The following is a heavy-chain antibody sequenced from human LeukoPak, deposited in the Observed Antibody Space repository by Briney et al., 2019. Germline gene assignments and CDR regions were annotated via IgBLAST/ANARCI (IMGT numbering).Heavy chain of an antibody. CDR3: AREGRSDIVVVPAALDY. V-gene: IGHV1-18*01. D-gene: IGHD2-2*01. Sequence: ASVKVSCKASGYTFTSYGISWVRQAPGQGLEWMGWISAYNGITNYAQKLQGRVTMTTDTSTSTAYMELRSLRSDDTAVYYCAREGRSDIVVVPAALDYWGQGTLVTVSS. CDR2: ISAYNGIT. J-gene: IGHJ4*02. CDR1: GYTFTSYG.